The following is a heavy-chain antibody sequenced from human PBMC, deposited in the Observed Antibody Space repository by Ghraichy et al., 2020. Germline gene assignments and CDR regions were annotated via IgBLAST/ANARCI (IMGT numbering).Heavy chain of an antibody. Sequence: SQTLSLTCAVYGGSFSGYYWSWIRQPPGKGLEWIGEINHSGSTNYNPSLKSRVTISVDTSKNQFSLKLSSVTAADTAVYYCARLTPNYYDSSGYYYGVLPNRYTLFDYWGQGTLVTVSS. CDR2: INHSGST. CDR1: GGSFSGYY. J-gene: IGHJ4*02. CDR3: ARLTPNYYDSSGYYYGVLPNRYTLFDY. D-gene: IGHD3-22*01. V-gene: IGHV4-34*01.